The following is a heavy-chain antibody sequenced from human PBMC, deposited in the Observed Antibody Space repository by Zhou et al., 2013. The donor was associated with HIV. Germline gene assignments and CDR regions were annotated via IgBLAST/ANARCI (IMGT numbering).Heavy chain of an antibody. CDR3: VRDAGPVDFDY. V-gene: IGHV1-2*02. Sequence: VQLVQSGSEVKTPGASVKVSCTTSGYPFTNYYTHWVRQAPGQALEWIGWINPQTGGTNYAQKFHDRVTVTTDTSANTAYMELSGQTSDDTAVYFCVRDAGPVDFDYWGQGTLVTVSS. CDR1: GYPFTNYY. CDR2: INPQTGGT. D-gene: IGHD2-2*01. J-gene: IGHJ4*02.